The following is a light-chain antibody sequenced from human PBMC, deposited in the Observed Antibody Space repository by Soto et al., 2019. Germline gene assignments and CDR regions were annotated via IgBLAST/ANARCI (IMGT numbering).Light chain of an antibody. CDR3: SSYTSSFTWV. Sequence: QSVLTQPASVSGSPGQSITISGTGTSSDIGAYNYVSWYQQHPNKAPQLIIYEVSNRPSGVSNRFSGSKSGNTASLTISGLQAEDEGDYYCSSYTSSFTWVFGGGTKLTVL. CDR1: SSDIGAYNY. J-gene: IGLJ3*02. V-gene: IGLV2-14*01. CDR2: EVS.